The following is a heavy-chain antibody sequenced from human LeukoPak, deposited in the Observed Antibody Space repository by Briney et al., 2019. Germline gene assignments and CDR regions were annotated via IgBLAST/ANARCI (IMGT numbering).Heavy chain of an antibody. CDR1: GFIFSDYS. V-gene: IGHV3-48*01. CDR3: AREAIFTSITPSDY. Sequence: PGGSLRLSCAASGFIFSDYSMNWVRQAPGKGLEWVSFISSSSSTVYYADSVKGRFTVFRDNAKNSLYLQMNSLRAEDTAVYYCAREAIFTSITPSDYWGQGTLVTVSS. D-gene: IGHD4-23*01. J-gene: IGHJ4*02. CDR2: ISSSSSTV.